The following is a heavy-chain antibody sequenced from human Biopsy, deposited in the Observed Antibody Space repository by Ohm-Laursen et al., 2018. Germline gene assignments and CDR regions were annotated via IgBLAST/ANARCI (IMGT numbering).Heavy chain of an antibody. V-gene: IGHV4-39*01. Sequence: SETLSLTCIVTDGSISNIINYWGWIRQPLGKGLEWLGSIYHTGITDYNPSLKSRVTISVDTSNNQFSQKLSSLTAADTAVYYCARHSFGSGRDFWGQGTLVAVSS. J-gene: IGHJ4*02. CDR1: DGSISNIINY. CDR2: IYHTGIT. D-gene: IGHD3-10*01. CDR3: ARHSFGSGRDF.